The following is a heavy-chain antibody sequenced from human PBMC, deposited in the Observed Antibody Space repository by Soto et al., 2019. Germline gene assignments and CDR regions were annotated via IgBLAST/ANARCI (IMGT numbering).Heavy chain of an antibody. Sequence: NPSETLSLTCTVSGGSISGYYGAWIRQPPGKGLEWIGNIYYSGTTYYNPSLKSRVTISVDTSKNQFSLKLSSVTAADTAVYYCARHKGGYYSGVDVWGQGTTVTVSS. CDR2: IYYSGTT. V-gene: IGHV4-39*01. D-gene: IGHD3-16*01. CDR1: GGSISGYY. CDR3: ARHKGGYYSGVDV. J-gene: IGHJ6*02.